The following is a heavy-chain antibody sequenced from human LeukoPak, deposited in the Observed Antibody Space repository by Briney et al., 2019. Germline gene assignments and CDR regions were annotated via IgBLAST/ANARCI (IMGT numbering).Heavy chain of an antibody. CDR1: GGSISSGGYY. J-gene: IGHJ6*02. D-gene: IGHD2-15*01. Sequence: SETLSLTCTVSGGSISSGGYYWSWIRQHPGKGLEWIGYIYYSGSTYYNPSLKSRVTISVDTSKNQFSLKLSSVTAADTAVYYCARDKPLGYCSCGSCYASYYYYYGMDVWGQGTTVTVSS. V-gene: IGHV4-31*03. CDR3: ARDKPLGYCSCGSCYASYYYYYGMDV. CDR2: IYYSGST.